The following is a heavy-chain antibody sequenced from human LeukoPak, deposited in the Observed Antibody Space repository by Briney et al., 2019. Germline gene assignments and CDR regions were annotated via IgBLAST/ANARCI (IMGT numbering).Heavy chain of an antibody. CDR3: ARGLGDSSGYYKYYYYYGMDV. CDR1: GFTVSSNY. D-gene: IGHD3-22*01. Sequence: GGSLRLSCAASGFTVSSNYMSWVRQAPGKGLEWVSVIYSGGSTYYADSVKGRFTISRDNSKNTLYLQMNSLGAEDTAVYYCARGLGDSSGYYKYYYYYGMDVWGQGTTVTVSS. J-gene: IGHJ6*02. V-gene: IGHV3-53*01. CDR2: IYSGGST.